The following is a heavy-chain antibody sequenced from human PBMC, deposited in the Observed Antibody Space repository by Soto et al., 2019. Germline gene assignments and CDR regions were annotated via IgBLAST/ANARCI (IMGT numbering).Heavy chain of an antibody. J-gene: IGHJ4*02. CDR3: ARLGTSLVDY. CDR1: GGSIRSYY. V-gene: IGHV4-59*08. D-gene: IGHD1-1*01. Sequence: PSETLSLTCTVSGGSIRSYYWSWIRQPPGKGLEWIGYIYYSGSTNYNPSLKSRVTISVDTSKNQFSLKLSSVTAADTAVYYCARLGTSLVDYWGQGTLVTVSS. CDR2: IYYSGST.